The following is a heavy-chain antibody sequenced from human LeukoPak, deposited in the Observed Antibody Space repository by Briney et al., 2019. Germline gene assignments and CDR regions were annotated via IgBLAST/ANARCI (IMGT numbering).Heavy chain of an antibody. V-gene: IGHV1-18*01. D-gene: IGHD6-13*01. Sequence: ASVKVSCKASGYTFTSYGISWVRQAPGQGLEWMGWISAYNGNTNYAQKFQGRVTMTRNTSISTAYMELSSLRSEDTAVYYCARFPGVSSSWYYYYYGMDVWGQGTTVTVSS. CDR1: GYTFTSYG. J-gene: IGHJ6*02. CDR2: ISAYNGNT. CDR3: ARFPGVSSSWYYYYYGMDV.